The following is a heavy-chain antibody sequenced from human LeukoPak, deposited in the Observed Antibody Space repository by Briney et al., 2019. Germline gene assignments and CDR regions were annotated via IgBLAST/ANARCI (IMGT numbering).Heavy chain of an antibody. CDR1: GGTFSSYA. D-gene: IGHD2-2*01. Sequence: SVKVSCKASGGTFSSYAISWVRQAPGQGLEWMGRIIPIFGIANYAQKFQGRVTITADKSTSTAYMELSSLRSEDTAVYYCARICPDIVVVPAAAPSYWFDPWGQGTLVTVSS. J-gene: IGHJ5*02. CDR3: ARICPDIVVVPAAAPSYWFDP. CDR2: IIPIFGIA. V-gene: IGHV1-69*04.